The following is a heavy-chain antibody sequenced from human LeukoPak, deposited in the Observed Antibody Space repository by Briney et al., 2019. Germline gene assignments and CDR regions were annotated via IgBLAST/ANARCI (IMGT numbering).Heavy chain of an antibody. CDR1: GFTFSSYW. CDR3: ARAPIHPDEPASLSEPYYYYMDV. D-gene: IGHD2-15*01. V-gene: IGHV3-7*01. J-gene: IGHJ6*03. CDR2: IKQDGSEK. Sequence: GGSLRLSCAASGFTFSSYWMSWVRQAPGKGLEWVANIKQDGSEKYYVDSVEGRFTISRDNAKNSLYLQMNSLRAEDTAVYYCARAPIHPDEPASLSEPYYYYMDVWGKGTTVTVSS.